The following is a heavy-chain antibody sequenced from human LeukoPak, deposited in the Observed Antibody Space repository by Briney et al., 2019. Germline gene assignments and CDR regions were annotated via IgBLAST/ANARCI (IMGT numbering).Heavy chain of an antibody. CDR3: ARDHYGTTIFDY. J-gene: IGHJ4*02. V-gene: IGHV4-59*12. CDR1: GGSISSYY. Sequence: SETLSLTCTVSGGSISSYYWSWIRQPPGKGLEWIGYIYYSGSTNYNPSLKSRVTISVATSKNQFSLKLSSVTAADTAVYYCARDHYGTTIFDYWGQGTLVTVSS. D-gene: IGHD1-1*01. CDR2: IYYSGST.